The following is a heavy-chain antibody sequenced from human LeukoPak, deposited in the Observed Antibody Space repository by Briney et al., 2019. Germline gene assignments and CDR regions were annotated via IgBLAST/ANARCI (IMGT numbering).Heavy chain of an antibody. D-gene: IGHD6-13*01. J-gene: IGHJ4*02. CDR1: GGSVSSGSYY. CDR2: IYYSGST. CDR3: ARAPSSSWFFVEYYFVY. Sequence: SETLSLTCPVSGGSVSSGSYYWSWLRQPPGKGLEGIGYIYYSGSTNYNPSLKGRVTIAVGTSKNQFSLKLSSVTAADTAVYYCARAPSSSWFFVEYYFVYWGQGTLVTVSP. V-gene: IGHV4-61*01.